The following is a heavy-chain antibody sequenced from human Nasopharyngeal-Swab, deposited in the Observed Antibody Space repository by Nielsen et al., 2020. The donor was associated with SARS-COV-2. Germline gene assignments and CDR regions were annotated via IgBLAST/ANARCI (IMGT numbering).Heavy chain of an antibody. D-gene: IGHD5-12*01. CDR3: ARQIWLRFSWFDP. CDR1: GSSISSSSYY. Sequence: ESLKISWTVSGSSISSSSYYWGWVRQPPGKGLEWIGSIYYSGSTYYNPSLKSRVTISVDTSKNKFSLKLSSVTAADTAVYYCARQIWLRFSWFDPWDQGTLVTVSS. CDR2: IYYSGST. J-gene: IGHJ5*02. V-gene: IGHV4-39*01.